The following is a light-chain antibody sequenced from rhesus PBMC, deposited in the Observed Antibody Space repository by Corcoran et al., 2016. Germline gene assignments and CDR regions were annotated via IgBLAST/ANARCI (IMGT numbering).Light chain of an antibody. J-gene: IGKJ4*01. V-gene: IGKV4-1*01. Sequence: DVVMTQSPDSLAVSLGERVTINCKSSRSLLSSANNKNYLAWYQQKPGQPPVLLIYCASTRESGVPDRFSGTGSGTGFSLTFHGLQPDDVTVYYCPQFYSSPVTFGGGTKVEIK. CDR2: CAS. CDR3: PQFYSSPVT. CDR1: RSLLSSANNKNY.